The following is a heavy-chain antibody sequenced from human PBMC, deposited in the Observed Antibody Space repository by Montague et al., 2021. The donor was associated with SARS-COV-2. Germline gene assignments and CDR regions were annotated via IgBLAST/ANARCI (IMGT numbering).Heavy chain of an antibody. CDR2: IDWDDDK. J-gene: IGHJ4*02. D-gene: IGHD3-9*01. V-gene: IGHV2-70*01. Sequence: PALVTPTQTLTLTCTFSVFSLSTSGMCVSWIRQPPGKALEWLAHIDWDDDKYYSTSLKTRLTISKDTSKIQVVLTMTNMDPVDTATYYCARTHYDILAGYYMAFDYWGQGTLVTVSS. CDR3: ARTHYDILAGYYMAFDY. CDR1: VFSLSTSGMC.